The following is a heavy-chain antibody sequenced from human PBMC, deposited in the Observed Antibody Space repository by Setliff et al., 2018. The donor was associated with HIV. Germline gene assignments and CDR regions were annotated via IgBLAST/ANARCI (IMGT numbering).Heavy chain of an antibody. D-gene: IGHD4-17*01. CDR3: AKADRGYGRNWFDP. CDR1: GLTFSGYP. Sequence: GGSLRLSCAASGLTFSGYPMSWVRQAPGKGLEWVSAISAGTGHTYYADSVKGRFTISRDNSKNTLYLQMNSLRAEDTAVYYCAKADRGYGRNWFDPWGQGTLVTVSS. V-gene: IGHV3-23*01. J-gene: IGHJ5*02. CDR2: ISAGTGHT.